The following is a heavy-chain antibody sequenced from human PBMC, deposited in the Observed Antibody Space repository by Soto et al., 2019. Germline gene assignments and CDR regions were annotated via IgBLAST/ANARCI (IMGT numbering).Heavy chain of an antibody. CDR3: AREYSSSYNPQSFDY. J-gene: IGHJ4*02. Sequence: ETLSLTCTVSGGSISSYYWSWIRQPPGKGLEWIGYIYYSGSTNYNPSLKSRVTISVDTSKNQFSLKLSSVTAADTAVYYCAREYSSSYNPQSFDYWGQGTLVTVSS. V-gene: IGHV4-59*01. D-gene: IGHD6-13*01. CDR2: IYYSGST. CDR1: GGSISSYY.